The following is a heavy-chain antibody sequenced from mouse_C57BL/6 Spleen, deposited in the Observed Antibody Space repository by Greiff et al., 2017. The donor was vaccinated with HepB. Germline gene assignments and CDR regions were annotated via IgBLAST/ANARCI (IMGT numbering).Heavy chain of an antibody. D-gene: IGHD1-1*01. CDR1: GYSFTDYN. CDR2: INPNYGTT. CDR3: AIGEGRSRSFAY. V-gene: IGHV1-39*01. Sequence: VQLQQSGPELVKPGASVKISCKASGYSFTDYNMNWVKQSNGKSLEWIGVINPNYGTTSYNQKFKGKATLTVDQSSSTAYMQRNSLTSEDSAVYDCAIGEGRSRSFAYWGQGTLVTVSA. J-gene: IGHJ3*01.